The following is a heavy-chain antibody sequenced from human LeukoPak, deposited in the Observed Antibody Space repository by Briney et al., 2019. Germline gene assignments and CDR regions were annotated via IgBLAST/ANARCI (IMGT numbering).Heavy chain of an antibody. CDR3: GRGGSYYDY. CDR1: GGSISFYY. Sequence: SESLSLTCTVSGGSISFYYWSWIRQPPGKGLEWIGYIYYSGSTNYNPSLKSRVTISVDTSKNQFSLKLSSVTAADTAVYYCGRGGSYYDYWGQGTLVTVSS. V-gene: IGHV4-59*01. J-gene: IGHJ4*02. CDR2: IYYSGST. D-gene: IGHD3-16*01.